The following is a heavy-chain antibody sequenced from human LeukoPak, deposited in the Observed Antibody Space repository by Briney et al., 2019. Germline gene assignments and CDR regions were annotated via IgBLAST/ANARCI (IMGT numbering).Heavy chain of an antibody. Sequence: ASVKVSCKASGYTFTSYDINWVRQATGQGLEWMGWMNPNSGNTGYAQKFQGRDTMTRDTSISTAYMELSSLRSEDTAVYYCARGIAAAGAWGDWFDPWGQGTLVTVSS. V-gene: IGHV1-8*01. CDR1: GYTFTSYD. CDR3: ARGIAAAGAWGDWFDP. J-gene: IGHJ5*02. D-gene: IGHD6-13*01. CDR2: MNPNSGNT.